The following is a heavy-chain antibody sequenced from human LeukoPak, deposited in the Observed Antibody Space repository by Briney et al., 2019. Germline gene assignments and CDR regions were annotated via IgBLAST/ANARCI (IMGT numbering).Heavy chain of an antibody. V-gene: IGHV3-23*01. J-gene: IGHJ4*02. CDR1: GFTFSSYA. CDR2: ISGSGGST. Sequence: PGGSLRLSCAASGFTFSSYAMSWVRQAPGKGLEWVSAISGSGGSTYYADSVKGRFTISRDNAKNSLYLQMNSLRAEDTAVYYCSRDPRLLDYWGQGTLVTVSS. CDR3: SRDPRLLDY.